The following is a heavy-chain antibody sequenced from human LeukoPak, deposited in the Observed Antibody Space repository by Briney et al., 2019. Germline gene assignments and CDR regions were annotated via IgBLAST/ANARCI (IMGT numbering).Heavy chain of an antibody. CDR2: ISGSGATT. Sequence: PGGSLRLSCAASGFTFNVYAMAWVRQAPGKGLEWVSSISGSGATTYYADSVKGRFTISRDNSKNTVSLQMNSLRAEDMAFYYCAGGINSLHLDFDYWGLGALVTVSS. D-gene: IGHD4-23*01. V-gene: IGHV3-23*01. CDR1: GFTFNVYA. CDR3: AGGINSLHLDFDY. J-gene: IGHJ4*02.